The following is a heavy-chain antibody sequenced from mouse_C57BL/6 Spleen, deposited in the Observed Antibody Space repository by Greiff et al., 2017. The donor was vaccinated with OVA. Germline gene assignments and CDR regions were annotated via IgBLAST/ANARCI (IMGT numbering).Heavy chain of an antibody. J-gene: IGHJ4*01. D-gene: IGHD2-4*01. CDR1: GYTFTSYW. CDR3: ARRDYRVHAMDY. Sequence: QVQLQQPGAELVKPGASVKLSCKASGYTFTSYWMQWVNQRPGQGLEWIGEIDPSDSYTNYNQKFKGKATLTVDTSSSTAYMQLSSLTSEDSAVYYCARRDYRVHAMDYWGQGTSVTVSS. CDR2: IDPSDSYT. V-gene: IGHV1-50*01.